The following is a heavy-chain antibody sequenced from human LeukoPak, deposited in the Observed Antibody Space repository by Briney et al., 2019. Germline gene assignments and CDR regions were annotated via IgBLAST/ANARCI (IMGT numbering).Heavy chain of an antibody. Sequence: PGGSLRLSCAASGFTFDDYTMHWVRQAPGKGLEWVSLISWDGGSTYYADSVKGRFTISRDNSKNTLYLQMNSLRAEDTAVYYCAKGGSGSDLYGMDVWGQGTTVTVSS. CDR1: GFTFDDYT. V-gene: IGHV3-43*01. J-gene: IGHJ6*02. CDR3: AKGGSGSDLYGMDV. D-gene: IGHD3-10*01. CDR2: ISWDGGST.